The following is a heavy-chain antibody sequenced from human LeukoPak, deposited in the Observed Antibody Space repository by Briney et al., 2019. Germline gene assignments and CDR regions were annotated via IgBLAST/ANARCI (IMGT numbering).Heavy chain of an antibody. CDR2: IYTSGTT. J-gene: IGHJ6*03. D-gene: IGHD6-6*01. CDR1: GGSVRRGNY. Sequence: SQTLSLTCTVSGGSVRRGNYWTWIRPPAGSGLEWIGRIYTSGTTDYNPSLRTRVTISVDASRNQFSLNLSSVTAADTAVYYCARWSGSVTARNYYYYMDVWGEGTTVTVSS. CDR3: ARWSGSVTARNYYYYMDV. V-gene: IGHV4-61*02.